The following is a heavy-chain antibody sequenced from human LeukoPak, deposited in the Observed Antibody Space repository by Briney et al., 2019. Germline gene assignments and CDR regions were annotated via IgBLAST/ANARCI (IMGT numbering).Heavy chain of an antibody. Sequence: GGSLRLSCAASGFSVSSNYMSWVRQAPGKGLEWVSVIYSGDSTYYADSVKGRFTISRDNSKNTLYLQMNSLRAEDTAVYYCASGYSCGYDAFFWGQGTLVTVSS. CDR1: GFSVSSNY. CDR3: ASGYSCGYDAFF. D-gene: IGHD5-18*01. V-gene: IGHV3-53*01. J-gene: IGHJ4*02. CDR2: IYSGDST.